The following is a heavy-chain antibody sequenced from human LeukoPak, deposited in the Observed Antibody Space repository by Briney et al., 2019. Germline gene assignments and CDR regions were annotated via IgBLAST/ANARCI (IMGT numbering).Heavy chain of an antibody. CDR3: ARDLSGIFDP. J-gene: IGHJ5*02. D-gene: IGHD3-16*02. V-gene: IGHV6-1*01. CDR2: TYYRSKWYG. CDR1: GDSVSDNRAA. Sequence: SQTLSLTCAISGDSVSDNRAAWNWIRQSPSRGLEWLGRTYYRSKWYGDYAVSVKTRIAINPDTSKNQFFLQVNSVTPEDTAVYYCARDLSGIFDPWGQGTLVTVSS.